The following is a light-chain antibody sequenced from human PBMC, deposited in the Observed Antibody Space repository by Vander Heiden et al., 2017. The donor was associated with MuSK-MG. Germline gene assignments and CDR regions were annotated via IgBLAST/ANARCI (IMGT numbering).Light chain of an antibody. CDR3: QQYGSSPPIT. CDR2: GAS. CDR1: QSVSSSY. Sequence: ELVLTQSPGTLSLSPGERATLSCRASQSVSSSYLAWYQQKPGQAPRLLIYGASSRATGIPDRFSGSGSGTDFTLTISRLEPEEFAVYYCQQYGSSPPITFGQGTRLEIK. J-gene: IGKJ5*01. V-gene: IGKV3-20*01.